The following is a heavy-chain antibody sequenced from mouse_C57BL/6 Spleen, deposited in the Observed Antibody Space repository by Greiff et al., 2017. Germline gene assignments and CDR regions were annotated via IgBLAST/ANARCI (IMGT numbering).Heavy chain of an antibody. CDR3: ERRGVYYYCSGYFDY. CDR1: GYTFTSYW. Sequence: VQLQQPGAELVKPGASVKMSCKASGYTFTSYWITWVKQRPGQGLEWIGDLYPGSGSTHYNEKFKSKATLTVDTSSSTAYMQLSSLTSEDSAVYYGERRGVYYYCSGYFDYWGQGTTLTVSS. J-gene: IGHJ2*01. V-gene: IGHV1-55*01. D-gene: IGHD1-1*01. CDR2: LYPGSGST.